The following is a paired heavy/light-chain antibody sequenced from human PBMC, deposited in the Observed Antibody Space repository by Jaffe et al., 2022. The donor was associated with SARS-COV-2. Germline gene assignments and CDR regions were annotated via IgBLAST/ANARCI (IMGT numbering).Light chain of an antibody. CDR3: TSYTSSHTLV. Sequence: QSALTQPASVSGSPGQSITISCTGTSSDVGAYTYVSWYQQHPGKAPKLVIYDVTNRPAGVSNRFSGSKSGNTASLTISGLQAEDEADYYCTSYTSSHTLVFGGGTKLTVL. CDR1: SSDVGAYTY. V-gene: IGLV2-14*01. J-gene: IGLJ2*01. CDR2: DVT.
Heavy chain of an antibody. J-gene: IGHJ4*02. D-gene: IGHD3-16*02. CDR2: FYYSGGT. V-gene: IGHV4-39*01. CDR3: ATIWGSFRRIDD. CDR1: GGSITTGTYY. Sequence: QLQLQESGPGLVKPSETLSLTCTVSGGSITTGTYYWGWIRQPPGEGLEWIVSFYYSGGTYYNPSLKSRVTISVDTSKNQFSLNLNSVTAADTAIYYCATIWGSFRRIDDWGQGTLVTVSS.